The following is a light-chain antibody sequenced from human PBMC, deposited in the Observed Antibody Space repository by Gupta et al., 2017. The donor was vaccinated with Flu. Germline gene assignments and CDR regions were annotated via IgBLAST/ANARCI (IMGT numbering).Light chain of an antibody. CDR3: QQYNHYPLT. J-gene: IGKJ4*01. Sequence: DIQMTQSPSTLSASVGDRVTITCRASQTINTWVAWYQQKPGKAPKLLVNGASSLESGVPSRFSGSGSETEFTLTIVSLQPDDFATYYCQQYNHYPLTFGGGTKVEIK. V-gene: IGKV1-5*03. CDR1: QTINTW. CDR2: GAS.